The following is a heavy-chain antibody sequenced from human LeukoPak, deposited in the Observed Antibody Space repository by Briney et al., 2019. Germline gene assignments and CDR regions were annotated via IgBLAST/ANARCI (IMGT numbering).Heavy chain of an antibody. J-gene: IGHJ4*02. CDR1: GGSISSNY. D-gene: IGHD6-19*01. CDR3: TRDGGVAVTPLDFDF. V-gene: IGHV4-59*01. CDR2: VSYSGST. Sequence: PSETLSLTCTVSGGSISSNYWSWIRQSPGKGLEWIGYVSYSGSTDYNPSLKSRVTLSVDTSKNQISLRLSSVTAADTAVYYCTRDGGVAVTPLDFDFWGQGTLVTVSS.